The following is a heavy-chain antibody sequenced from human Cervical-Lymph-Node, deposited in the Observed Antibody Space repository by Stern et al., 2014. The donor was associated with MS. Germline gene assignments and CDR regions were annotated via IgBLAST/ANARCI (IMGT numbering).Heavy chain of an antibody. CDR3: AHSRVKYCRGGTCYSSLFDY. CDR2: LYWDDDK. J-gene: IGHJ4*02. V-gene: IGHV2-5*02. CDR1: GFSVATAGVG. Sequence: QLTLKESGPTLVKPTQTVTLTCTLSGFSVATAGVGVGWIRQPPGKALEWLALLYWDDDKLYSPSLKNRLTIIKDTSKNQVVLTMTNVDPVDTATYYCAHSRVKYCRGGTCYSSLFDYWGQGTLVTVSS. D-gene: IGHD2-15*01.